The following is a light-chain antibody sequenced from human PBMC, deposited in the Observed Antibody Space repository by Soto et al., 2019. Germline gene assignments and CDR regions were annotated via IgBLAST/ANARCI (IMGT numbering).Light chain of an antibody. J-gene: IGKJ1*01. Sequence: EIVMTQSPATLSVSPGERATLSCRASQSVSSNLAWYQQKPGKAPRLLIYGASTSATGIPARFSGSGSGTEFTLTISSLQSQDFAVYYCQQYNNWPGTFGQGTKVEIK. CDR1: QSVSSN. CDR2: GAS. CDR3: QQYNNWPGT. V-gene: IGKV3-15*01.